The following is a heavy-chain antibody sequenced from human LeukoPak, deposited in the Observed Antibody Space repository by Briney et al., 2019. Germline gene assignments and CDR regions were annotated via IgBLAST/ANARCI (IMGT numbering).Heavy chain of an antibody. CDR3: ARDWVVGAARSFDY. CDR2: IYTTGST. V-gene: IGHV4-4*07. J-gene: IGHJ4*02. CDR1: GGSLDRYF. Sequence: SETLSLTCTVSGGSLDRYFWTWIRQPAGRGLEWIGRIYTTGSTNYNPSLQSRVTMSVDTSKHQTSLILTYVTAADAAVYYCARDWVVGAARSFDYWGQGILVTVSS. D-gene: IGHD1-26*01.